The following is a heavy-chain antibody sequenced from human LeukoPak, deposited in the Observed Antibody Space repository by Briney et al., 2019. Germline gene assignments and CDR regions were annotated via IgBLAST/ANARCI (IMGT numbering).Heavy chain of an antibody. D-gene: IGHD7-27*01. CDR3: ARDRLGIADY. J-gene: IGHJ4*02. Sequence: SETLSLTCTVSGGSISSGGYFWSWIRQHAGEGLEWIGYIYYSGSTYYNPSLKSRVTISVDTSKNQFSLKLSSVTAADTAVYYCARDRLGIADYWGQGTLVTVSS. CDR2: IYYSGST. CDR1: GGSISSGGYF. V-gene: IGHV4-31*03.